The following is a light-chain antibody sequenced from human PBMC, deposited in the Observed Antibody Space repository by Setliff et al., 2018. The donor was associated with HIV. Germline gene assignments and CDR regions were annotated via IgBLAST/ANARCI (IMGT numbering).Light chain of an antibody. J-gene: IGLJ1*01. Sequence: QSALTQPASVSGSPGQSITVSCTGTSSDIGAFDFVSWYRQHPGKAPELMIYDVTNRPSGVSHRFSGSKSGNTASLTISGLQAADEADYYCASYANSDVFIFGSGTKVTVL. CDR1: SSDIGAFDF. CDR2: DVT. CDR3: ASYANSDVFI. V-gene: IGLV2-14*03.